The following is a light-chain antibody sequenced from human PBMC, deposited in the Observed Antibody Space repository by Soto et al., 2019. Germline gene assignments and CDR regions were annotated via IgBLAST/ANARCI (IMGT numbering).Light chain of an antibody. J-gene: IGLJ2*01. V-gene: IGLV2-23*01. CDR3: SLYISSNNVI. CDR2: EGS. CDR1: SSDVGIYNL. Sequence: QSALTQPASVSGSPGQSITISCTGTSSDVGIYNLVSWYQQHPGKAPKLIIYEGSQRPSGISGRFSGSKSGNTASLTISGLQTEDEAEYYCSLYISSNNVIFGGGTKLTVL.